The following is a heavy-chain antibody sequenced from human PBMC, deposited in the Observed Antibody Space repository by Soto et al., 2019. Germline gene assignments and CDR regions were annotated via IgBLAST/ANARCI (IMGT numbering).Heavy chain of an antibody. J-gene: IGHJ3*02. Sequence: SETLSLTCTVSGGSTSSGDYYWSWIRQPPGKGLEWIGYIYYSGSTYYNPSLKSRVTISVDTSKNQFSLKLSSVTAADTAVYYCARDRSSSVDAFDIWGHGTMVTVSS. CDR1: GGSTSSGDYY. V-gene: IGHV4-30-4*01. CDR3: ARDRSSSVDAFDI. CDR2: IYYSGST.